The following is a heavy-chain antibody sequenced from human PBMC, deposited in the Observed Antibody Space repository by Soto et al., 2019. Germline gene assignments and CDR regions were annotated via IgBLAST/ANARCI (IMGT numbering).Heavy chain of an antibody. J-gene: IGHJ5*02. CDR1: GGSISSSSYY. D-gene: IGHD6-19*01. CDR3: ARLFGQWLVGWFDP. V-gene: IGHV4-39*01. CDR2: IYYSGST. Sequence: SETLSLTYTVSGGSISSSSYYWGWIRQPPGKGLEWIGSIYYSGSTYYNPSLKSRVTISVDTSKNQFSLKLSSVTAADTAVYYCARLFGQWLVGWFDPWGQGTLVTVS.